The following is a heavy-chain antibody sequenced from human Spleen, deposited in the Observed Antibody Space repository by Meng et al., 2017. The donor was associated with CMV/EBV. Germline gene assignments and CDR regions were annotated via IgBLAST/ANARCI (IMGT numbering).Heavy chain of an antibody. V-gene: IGHV4-34*01. CDR3: ARGGRITMVRGVRGFDY. CDR1: GGSFSGYY. J-gene: IGHJ4*02. Sequence: QVRLQQWGAGLLKPSETLSLTCAVYGGSFSGYYWSWIRQPPGKGLEWIGEINHSGSTNYNPSLKSRVTISVDTSKNQFSLKLSSVTAADTAVYYCARGGRITMVRGVRGFDYWGQGTLVTVSS. D-gene: IGHD3-10*01. CDR2: INHSGST.